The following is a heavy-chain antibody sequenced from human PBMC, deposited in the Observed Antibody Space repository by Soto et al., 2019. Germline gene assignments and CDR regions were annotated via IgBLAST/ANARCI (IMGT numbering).Heavy chain of an antibody. CDR1: GGSISSYY. J-gene: IGHJ4*02. Sequence: SETLSLTCTVSGGSISSYYWSWIRQPPGKGLEWIGYIYYSGSTNYNPSLKSRVTISVDTSKNQFSLKLSSVTAADTAVYYCAREEGNYWGQGTLVTVSS. V-gene: IGHV4-59*01. CDR2: IYYSGST. CDR3: AREEGNY.